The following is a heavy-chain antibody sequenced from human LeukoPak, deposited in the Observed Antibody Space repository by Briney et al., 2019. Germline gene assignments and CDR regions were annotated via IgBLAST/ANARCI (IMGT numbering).Heavy chain of an antibody. D-gene: IGHD3-10*01. Sequence: NPSETLSLTCTVSGDSISSSGFYWGWIRQSPGKGLEWIGTIYYTGTTYYNPSLESRVTISIDTSKNQFSLNLSSVTAADTAVYYCARPNGGSGSYYYNWFDPWGQGTVVTVSS. V-gene: IGHV4-39*01. J-gene: IGHJ5*02. CDR2: IYYTGTT. CDR3: ARPNGGSGSYYYNWFDP. CDR1: GDSISSSGFY.